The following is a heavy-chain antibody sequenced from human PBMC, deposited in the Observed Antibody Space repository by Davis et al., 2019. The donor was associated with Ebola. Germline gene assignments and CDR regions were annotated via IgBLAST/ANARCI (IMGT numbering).Heavy chain of an antibody. CDR3: AKLSGSDIY. J-gene: IGHJ4*02. Sequence: GESLKISCAASVFTVSSNYMSWVRQAPGKGLEWVSAISGSGGSTYYADSVKGRFTISRDNSKDTLYLQMNSLRAEDTAVYYCAKLSGSDIYWGQGTLVTVSS. D-gene: IGHD1-26*01. V-gene: IGHV3-23*01. CDR1: VFTVSSNY. CDR2: ISGSGGST.